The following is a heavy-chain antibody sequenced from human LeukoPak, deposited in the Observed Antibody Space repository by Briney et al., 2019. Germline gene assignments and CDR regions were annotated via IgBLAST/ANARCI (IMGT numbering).Heavy chain of an antibody. Sequence: SETLSLTCAVYGGSFSGYYWSWIRQPPGKGLEWMGEINHSGSTNYNPSLKSRVTISVDTSKNQFSLKLSSVTAADTAVYYCARFPAPGYYYDSSGYYFVYWGQGTLVTVSS. CDR1: GGSFSGYY. D-gene: IGHD3-22*01. CDR3: ARFPAPGYYYDSSGYYFVY. V-gene: IGHV4-34*01. CDR2: INHSGST. J-gene: IGHJ4*02.